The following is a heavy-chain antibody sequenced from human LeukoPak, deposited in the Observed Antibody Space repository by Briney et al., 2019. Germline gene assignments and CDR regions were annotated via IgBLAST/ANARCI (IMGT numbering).Heavy chain of an antibody. Sequence: PGGSLRLSCVASGFTFGKYWMSWVRQAPGKGLEWVANIKLDGSEKNYVDSVKGRFTISRDNAKNSLLLQMDGLRAEDAAVYYCARDKMTGDSYFDYWGQGTLVTVSS. J-gene: IGHJ4*02. V-gene: IGHV3-7*01. CDR1: GFTFGKYW. CDR3: ARDKMTGDSYFDY. D-gene: IGHD7-27*01. CDR2: IKLDGSEK.